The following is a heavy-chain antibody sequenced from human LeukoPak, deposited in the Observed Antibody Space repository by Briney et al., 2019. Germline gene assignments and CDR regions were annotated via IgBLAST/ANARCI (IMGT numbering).Heavy chain of an antibody. CDR2: ISYDGNNK. D-gene: IGHD6-13*01. V-gene: IGHV3-30*18. Sequence: GGSLRLSCGASGFTFSNYWMSWVRQAPGKGLEWVAVISYDGNNKYYADSVKGRFTISRDNSKNTLYLQMNSLRAEDTAVYYCAKDLGAAAAGTNVWGQGTLVTVSS. CDR3: AKDLGAAAAGTNV. J-gene: IGHJ4*02. CDR1: GFTFSNYW.